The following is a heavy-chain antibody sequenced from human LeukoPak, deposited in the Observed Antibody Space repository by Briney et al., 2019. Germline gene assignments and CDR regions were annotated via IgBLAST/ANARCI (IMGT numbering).Heavy chain of an antibody. CDR3: ARNNCRGGSCYSSDAFDI. Sequence: SETLSLTCIVSGGSITNDNYHWAWIRQPPGKGLEWIGSIYYSGSTNYNPSLKSRVTISVDTSKNQFSLKLSSVTAADTAVYYCARNNCRGGSCYSSDAFDIWGQGTMVTVSS. CDR1: GGSITNDNYH. D-gene: IGHD2-15*01. V-gene: IGHV4-39*07. CDR2: IYYSGST. J-gene: IGHJ3*02.